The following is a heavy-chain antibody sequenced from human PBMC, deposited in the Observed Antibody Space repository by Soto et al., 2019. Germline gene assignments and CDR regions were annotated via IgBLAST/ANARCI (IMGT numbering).Heavy chain of an antibody. Sequence: PGGSLRLSCAASGFTFSSYAMWWVRRAPGKGLECVSAISGGGETTYYADSVKGRFTISRDNSKNTLYLQMNSLRAEDTAVYYCSRDDSDWFFNWGRGTLVTVSS. CDR3: SRDDSDWFFN. D-gene: IGHD3-9*01. CDR1: GFTFSSYA. V-gene: IGHV3-23*01. J-gene: IGHJ4*02. CDR2: ISGGGETT.